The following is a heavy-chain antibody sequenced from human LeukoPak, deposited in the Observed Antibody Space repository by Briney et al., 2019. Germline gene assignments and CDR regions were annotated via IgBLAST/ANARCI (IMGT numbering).Heavy chain of an antibody. CDR3: ARDCTGYSICY. D-gene: IGHD5-12*01. J-gene: IGHJ4*02. CDR2: IYYGGST. CDR1: GGSISSYY. V-gene: IGHV4-59*01. Sequence: SETLSLTCTVSGGSISSYYWSWIRQPPGKGLEWIGYIYYGGSTNYNPSLKSRVTMSVDTSKNQFSLKLSSLTAADTAVYYCARDCTGYSICYWGQGTLVTVSS.